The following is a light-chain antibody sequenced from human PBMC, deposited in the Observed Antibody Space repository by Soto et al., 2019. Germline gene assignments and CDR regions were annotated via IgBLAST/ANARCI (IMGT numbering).Light chain of an antibody. Sequence: QAVVTQPPSASGTPGQRVSISCSGSRPNIGSNFVNWYRQLPGTAPTLLIHTNDQRPSGVPGRFSGSKSGASASLAISGLKSEDEADYFCAAWDDDLNGLVFGGGTKVTVL. V-gene: IGLV1-44*01. CDR2: TND. CDR3: AAWDDDLNGLV. J-gene: IGLJ2*01. CDR1: RPNIGSNF.